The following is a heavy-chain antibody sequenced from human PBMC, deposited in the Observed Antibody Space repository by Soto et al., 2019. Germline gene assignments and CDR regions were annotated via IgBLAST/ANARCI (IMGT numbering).Heavy chain of an antibody. Sequence: GGSLRLSCAASGFTFDDYGMSWVRQAPGKGLGWVSGINWNGGSTGYADSVKGRFTISRDNAKNSLYLQMNSLRAEDTALYYCARDPFYYDSSGYYPFDYWGQGTLVTVSS. CDR1: GFTFDDYG. CDR2: INWNGGST. J-gene: IGHJ4*02. CDR3: ARDPFYYDSSGYYPFDY. D-gene: IGHD3-22*01. V-gene: IGHV3-20*04.